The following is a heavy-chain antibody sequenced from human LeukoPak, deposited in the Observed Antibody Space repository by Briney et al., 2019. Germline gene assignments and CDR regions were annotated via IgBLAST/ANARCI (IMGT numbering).Heavy chain of an antibody. CDR1: GGTFSSYA. D-gene: IGHD2-15*01. CDR2: IIPILGIA. Sequence: SVKVSCKASGGTFSSYAISWVRQAPGQGLEWMGRIIPILGIANYAQKFQGRVTITADKSTSTAYMELSSLRSEDTAVYYCAREEVYCSGGSCYFNWFDPWDQGTLVTVSS. J-gene: IGHJ5*02. CDR3: AREEVYCSGGSCYFNWFDP. V-gene: IGHV1-69*04.